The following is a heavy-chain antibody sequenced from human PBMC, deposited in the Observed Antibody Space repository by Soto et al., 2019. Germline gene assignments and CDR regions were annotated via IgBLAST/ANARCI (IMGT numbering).Heavy chain of an antibody. V-gene: IGHV5-10-1*01. CDR1: GYSFAGYW. CDR2: IDPSDSQT. D-gene: IGHD3-22*01. Sequence: RESLTISCKGSGYSFAGYWITWVRQNPAKGLEWMGRIDPSDSQTYYSPSFRGHVNISVTKSITTVFLQWSSLRASDTAMYYCARQIYDSDTGPNFQYYFDSWGQGTPVTV. CDR3: ARQIYDSDTGPNFQYYFDS. J-gene: IGHJ4*02.